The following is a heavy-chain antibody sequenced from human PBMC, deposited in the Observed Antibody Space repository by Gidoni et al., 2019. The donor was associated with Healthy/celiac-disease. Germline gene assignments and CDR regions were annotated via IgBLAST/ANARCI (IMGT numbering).Heavy chain of an antibody. J-gene: IGHJ6*02. D-gene: IGHD3-22*01. V-gene: IGHV1-8*01. CDR3: ARADYYDSSGYLSDYGMDV. CDR1: GYTFTSYA. CDR2: MNPNSGNT. Sequence: QVQLVQSGAEVQKPGASVQVSCKASGYTFTSYALNWVRQATGQGLEGMGWMNPNSGNTGYAQKFQGRVTMTRNTSISTAYMELSSLRSEDTAVYYCARADYYDSSGYLSDYGMDVWGQGTTVTVSS.